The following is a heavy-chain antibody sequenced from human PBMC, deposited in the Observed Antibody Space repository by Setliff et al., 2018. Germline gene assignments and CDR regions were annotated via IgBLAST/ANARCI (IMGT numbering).Heavy chain of an antibody. CDR2: IIPILGIA. V-gene: IGHV1-69*10. CDR3: ASNYDIHLYNWFDP. J-gene: IGHJ5*02. Sequence: SVKVSCKAPGGTFSSYAISWVRQAPGQGLEWMGGIIPILGIANYAQKFQGRVTITADESTSTAYMELSSLRSEDTAVYYCASNYDIHLYNWFDPWGQGTLVTVSS. D-gene: IGHD3-9*01. CDR1: GGTFSSYA.